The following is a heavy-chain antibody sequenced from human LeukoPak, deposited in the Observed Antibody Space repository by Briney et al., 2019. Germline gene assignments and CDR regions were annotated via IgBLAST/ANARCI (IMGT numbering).Heavy chain of an antibody. V-gene: IGHV1-2*02. D-gene: IGHD6-19*01. CDR3: AKEGNSGWVPNY. J-gene: IGHJ4*02. Sequence: ASVKASCKASGYTFTGYYIHWVRQAPGQGLEWMGWINPNNGDTNFAQKFQGRVTMTRDTSISTVYMELSRLRSDDTAVYYCAKEGNSGWVPNYWGQGTLVTVSS. CDR2: INPNNGDT. CDR1: GYTFTGYY.